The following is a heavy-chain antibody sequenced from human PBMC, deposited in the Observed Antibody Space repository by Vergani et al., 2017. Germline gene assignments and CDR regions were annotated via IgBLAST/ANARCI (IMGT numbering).Heavy chain of an antibody. CDR3: ARPTSSGWRRQSFDY. CDR1: GGSFSGYY. Sequence: QVQLQQWGAGLLKPSETLSLTCAVYGGSFSGYYWSWIRQPPGKGLEWIGEINHSGSTNYNPSLKSRVTISVDKSKNQFSLKLSSVTAADTAVYYCARPTSSGWRRQSFDYWGQGTLVTVSS. D-gene: IGHD6-19*01. V-gene: IGHV4-34*01. J-gene: IGHJ4*02. CDR2: INHSGST.